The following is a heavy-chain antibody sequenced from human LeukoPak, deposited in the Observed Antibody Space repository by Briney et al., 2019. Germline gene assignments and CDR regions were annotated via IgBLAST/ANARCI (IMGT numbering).Heavy chain of an antibody. CDR1: GGSFSGYY. CDR3: VRQDDYDSSGYVGYYFDY. CDR2: INHSGST. V-gene: IGHV4-34*01. D-gene: IGHD3-22*01. J-gene: IGHJ4*02. Sequence: PSETLSLTCAVYGGSFSGYYWNWIRQPPGKGLEWIGEINHSGSTNYNPSLKSRVTISVDTSKNQFSLKLSSVTAADTAVYYCVRQDDYDSSGYVGYYFDYWGQGTLVTVSS.